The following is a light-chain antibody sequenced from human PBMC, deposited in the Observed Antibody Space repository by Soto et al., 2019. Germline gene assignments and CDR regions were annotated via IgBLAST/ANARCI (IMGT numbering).Light chain of an antibody. V-gene: IGKV2-28*01. CDR3: MQAIETPT. Sequence: EIVRTQSPLSVPVTPGAPASISCRSNQSLLHSNGYNYLDWYLQKPGQSPQLLIYSASRRASGDPNKFLGIGSDDDVTLKISVVEAEDVGVYYCMQAIETPTFGGGTRVEI. CDR1: QSLLHSNGYNY. J-gene: IGKJ4*02. CDR2: SAS.